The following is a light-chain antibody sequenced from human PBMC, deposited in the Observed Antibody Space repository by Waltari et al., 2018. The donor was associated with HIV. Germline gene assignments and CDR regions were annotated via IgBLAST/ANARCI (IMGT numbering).Light chain of an antibody. CDR2: LAS. V-gene: IGKV2-28*01. J-gene: IGKJ4*01. CDR1: QSLLQSSGRNY. Sequence: EIVMSQSPLSLPVTPGEPASISCRSSQSLLQSSGRNYLDWYLQKPGQSPQLLIYLASHRAPGVPDRFSGSGSGTDVTLKISRVEADDVGVYYGMQSLQIPRTFGGGTKVEIK. CDR3: MQSLQIPRT.